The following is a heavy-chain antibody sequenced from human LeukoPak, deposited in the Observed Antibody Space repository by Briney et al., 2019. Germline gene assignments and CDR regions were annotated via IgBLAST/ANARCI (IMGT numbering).Heavy chain of an antibody. Sequence: RSSVKVSCKASGYTFTGHYMHWVRQAPGQGLEWMGWIYPNSGATKYAQKFQGRVTMTRDTSISTAYMELSGLRSDDTAVYYCGTLLSNGPFDYWGQGSLVTVSS. CDR1: GYTFTGHY. J-gene: IGHJ4*02. CDR2: IYPNSGAT. CDR3: GTLLSNGPFDY. V-gene: IGHV1-2*02.